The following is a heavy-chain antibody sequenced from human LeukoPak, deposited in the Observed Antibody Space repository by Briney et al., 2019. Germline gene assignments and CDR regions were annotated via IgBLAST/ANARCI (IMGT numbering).Heavy chain of an antibody. CDR2: ISGHGGST. Sequence: PGGSLRLSCAASGFTVDDYAMHWVRQAPGKGLEWVSLISGHGGSTDYTDSVKGRFTISRDNFKNSLYLQMNSLTTEDTAFYYCAKDVISERTVTTHFDSWGQGTLVTVSS. D-gene: IGHD3-10*01. V-gene: IGHV3-43*02. J-gene: IGHJ4*02. CDR3: AKDVISERTVTTHFDS. CDR1: GFTVDDYA.